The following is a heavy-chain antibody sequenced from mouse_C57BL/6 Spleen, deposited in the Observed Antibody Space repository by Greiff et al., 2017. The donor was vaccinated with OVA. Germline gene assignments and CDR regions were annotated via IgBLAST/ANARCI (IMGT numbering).Heavy chain of an antibody. V-gene: IGHV5-6*01. J-gene: IGHJ2*01. CDR1: GFTFSSYG. CDR2: ISSGGSYT. CDR3: ARQDYGSSRPYFDY. D-gene: IGHD1-1*01. Sequence: EVQRVESGGDLVKPGGSLKLSCAASGFTFSSYGMSWVRQTPDKRLEWVATISSGGSYTYYPDSVKGRFTISRDNAKNTLYLQMSSLKSEDTAMYYCARQDYGSSRPYFDYWGQGTTLTVSS.